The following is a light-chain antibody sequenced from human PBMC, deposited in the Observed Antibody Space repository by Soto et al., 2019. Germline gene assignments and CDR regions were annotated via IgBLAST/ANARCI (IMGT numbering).Light chain of an antibody. Sequence: EIVLTQSAATLSLSAGESATPSWRASQSVSAYLAWYQQKPGQAPRLLVYGASSRATGIPDRFSGSGSGTDFTLTISRLETEDFAVYYCQQHGTSPITFGQGTRLEIK. V-gene: IGKV3-20*01. CDR3: QQHGTSPIT. J-gene: IGKJ5*01. CDR2: GAS. CDR1: QSVSAY.